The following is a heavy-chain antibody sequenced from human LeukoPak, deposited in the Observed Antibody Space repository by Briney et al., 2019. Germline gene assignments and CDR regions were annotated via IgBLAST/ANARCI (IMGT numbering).Heavy chain of an antibody. D-gene: IGHD5-18*01. CDR3: AREAARILGDYMDV. J-gene: IGHJ6*03. Sequence: ASVKVSCKASGYTFTGYYMHWVRQAPGQGLEWMGWINPNSGGTNYAQKFQGGVTMTRDTSISTAYMELSRLRSDDTAVYYCAREAARILGDYMDVWGKGTTATVSS. V-gene: IGHV1-2*02. CDR2: INPNSGGT. CDR1: GYTFTGYY.